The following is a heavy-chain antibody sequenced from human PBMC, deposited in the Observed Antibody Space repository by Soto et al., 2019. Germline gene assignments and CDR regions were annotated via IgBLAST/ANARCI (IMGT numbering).Heavy chain of an antibody. CDR2: ISSSSSYI. Sequence: GGSLRLSCAASGFTFSSYSMNWVRQAPGKGLEWVSSISSSSSYIYYADSVKGRFTISRDNAKNSLYLQMNSLRAEDTAVYYCARDFLLLLSYYYYGMDVWGQGTTVTVSS. D-gene: IGHD2-15*01. V-gene: IGHV3-21*01. CDR1: GFTFSSYS. J-gene: IGHJ6*02. CDR3: ARDFLLLLSYYYYGMDV.